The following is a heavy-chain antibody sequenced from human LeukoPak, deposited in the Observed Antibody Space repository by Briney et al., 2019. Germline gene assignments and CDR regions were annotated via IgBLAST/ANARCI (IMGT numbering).Heavy chain of an antibody. CDR2: INPNSGGT. Sequence: ASVKVSCKASGYTFTGYYMHWVRQAPGQGLEWMGWINPNSGGTNYAQKFQGRVTMTRDTSISTAYMELCRLRSDDTAVYYCASHRDYYDSSGRFDYWGQGTLVTVSS. J-gene: IGHJ4*02. V-gene: IGHV1-2*02. CDR3: ASHRDYYDSSGRFDY. CDR1: GYTFTGYY. D-gene: IGHD3-22*01.